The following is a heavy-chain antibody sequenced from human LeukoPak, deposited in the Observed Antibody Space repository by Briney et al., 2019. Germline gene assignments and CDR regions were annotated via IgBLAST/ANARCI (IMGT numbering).Heavy chain of an antibody. CDR2: ISCYNGDT. CDR1: GYTFTGYY. V-gene: IGHV1-18*04. D-gene: IGHD3-22*01. CDR3: ARSPDYYYDTPNFDI. J-gene: IGHJ3*02. Sequence: GASVKVSCKASGYTFTGYYMHWVRQAPGQGLEWMGWISCYNGDTMYAQNVQGRVTMTTDTSTSTAYMELRSLRSDDTAVYYCARSPDYYYDTPNFDIWGQGTMVTVSS.